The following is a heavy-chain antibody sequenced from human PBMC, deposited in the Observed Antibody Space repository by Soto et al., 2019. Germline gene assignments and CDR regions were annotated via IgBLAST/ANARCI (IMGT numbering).Heavy chain of an antibody. CDR2: IYYSGST. J-gene: IGHJ4*02. D-gene: IGHD2-8*01. CDR1: GGSVSSGSYY. CDR3: AREVTGYCTNGVCYRSGYFDY. Sequence: QVQLQESGPGLVKPSETLSLTCTVSGGSVSSGSYYWSWIRQPPGKGLEWIGYIYYSGSTNYNPSLKSRVTMSVDTSKNQFSLKLSSVTAADTAVYYCAREVTGYCTNGVCYRSGYFDYWGQGTLVTVSS. V-gene: IGHV4-61*01.